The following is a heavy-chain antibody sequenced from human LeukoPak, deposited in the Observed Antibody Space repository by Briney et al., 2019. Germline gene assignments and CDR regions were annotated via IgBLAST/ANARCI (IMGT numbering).Heavy chain of an antibody. J-gene: IGHJ5*02. D-gene: IGHD6-19*01. CDR3: ARSALQWLVPTEDWVDP. Sequence: PSQTLSLTCAISGDSVSSNSAAWNWIRQSPSRGLEWLGRTYYRSKWYNDYAVSVKSRITINPDTSENQFSLQLSSVTPEDTAVYYCARSALQWLVPTEDWVDPWGQGTLVTVSS. CDR2: TYYRSKWYN. V-gene: IGHV6-1*01. CDR1: GDSVSSNSAA.